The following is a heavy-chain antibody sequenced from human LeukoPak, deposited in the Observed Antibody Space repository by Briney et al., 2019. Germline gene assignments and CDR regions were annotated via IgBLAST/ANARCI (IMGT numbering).Heavy chain of an antibody. D-gene: IGHD3-9*01. V-gene: IGHV3-33*01. CDR2: LWYDGSNK. J-gene: IGHJ4*02. CDR3: ARQYDILTGYYRTSYFDY. CDR1: GFTFSSYG. Sequence: HPGRSLRLSCAASGFTFSSYGMHWVRQAPGKGLEWVAVLWYDGSNKYYADSVKGRFTISRDNSKNTLYLQMNSLRAEDTAVYYCARQYDILTGYYRTSYFDYWGQGTLVTVSS.